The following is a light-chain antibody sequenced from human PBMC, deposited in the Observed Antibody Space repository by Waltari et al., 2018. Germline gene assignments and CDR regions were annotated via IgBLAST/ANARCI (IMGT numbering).Light chain of an antibody. CDR2: DVP. J-gene: IGLJ1*01. CDR3: CTYAGSSTYA. V-gene: IGLV2-23*02. CDR1: SNDVGYYSL. Sequence: QSALTQPASVSGSPGQSTTISCTGTSNDVGYYSLVSWYQQHPGKAPKLIIYDVPKRPSGFSERFSGSKSGNTAFLTISGLQAEDEADYHCCTYAGSSTYAFGTGTTVSVL.